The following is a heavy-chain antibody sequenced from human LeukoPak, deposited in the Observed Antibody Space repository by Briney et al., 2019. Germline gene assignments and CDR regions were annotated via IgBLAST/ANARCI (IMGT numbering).Heavy chain of an antibody. D-gene: IGHD5-12*01. CDR1: GFTFSNAW. J-gene: IGHJ4*02. CDR3: TTEPLHPNVAY. Sequence: PGGSLRLSCAASGFTFSNAWMSWVRQAPGKGLEWVGRIKSKTDGGTTDYTAPVKGRFTISRDDSKNMLYLQMNSLKTEDTAMYYCTTEPLHPNVAYWGQGTLVTVSS. CDR2: IKSKTDGGTT. V-gene: IGHV3-15*01.